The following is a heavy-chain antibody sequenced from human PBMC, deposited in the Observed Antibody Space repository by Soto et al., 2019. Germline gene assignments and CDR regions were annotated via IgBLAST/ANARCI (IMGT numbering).Heavy chain of an antibody. CDR1: GSTFSSYA. Sequence: GGSLRLSCSASGSTFSSYAMHWVRQAPGKGLEYVSAISSNGGSTYYADSVKGRFTISRDNSKNTLYLQMSSLRAEDTAVYYCVTDSWGNSRSKYLVPGGPRVYYCGMDVWGQG. CDR2: ISSNGGST. J-gene: IGHJ6*02. D-gene: IGHD5-12*01. V-gene: IGHV3-64D*08. CDR3: VTDSWGNSRSKYLVPGGPRVYYCGMDV.